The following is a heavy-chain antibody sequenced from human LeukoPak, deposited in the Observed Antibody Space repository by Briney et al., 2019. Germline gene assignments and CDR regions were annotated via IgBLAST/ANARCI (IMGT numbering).Heavy chain of an antibody. D-gene: IGHD2-2*01. CDR2: INPNSGGT. Sequence: ASVKVSCKASGYTFIGYYMHWVRQAPGQGLDWVGRINPNSGGTNYAQKFQGRVTMTGVRSISTAYLALSRLRSDDTAVYYCARADCSSTSCLNAFDIWGQGTMVTVSS. V-gene: IGHV1-2*06. CDR1: GYTFIGYY. J-gene: IGHJ3*02. CDR3: ARADCSSTSCLNAFDI.